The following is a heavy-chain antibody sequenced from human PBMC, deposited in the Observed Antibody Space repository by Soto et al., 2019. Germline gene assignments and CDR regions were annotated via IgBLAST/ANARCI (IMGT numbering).Heavy chain of an antibody. CDR1: GVTFSSYA. J-gene: IGHJ4*02. CDR2: ISGSGGST. D-gene: IGHD2-15*01. V-gene: IGHV3-23*01. Sequence: GGSLRLSCAASGVTFSSYAMSWVRQAPGKGLEWVSAISGSGGSTYYADSVKGRFTISRDNSKNTLYLQMNSLRAEDTAVYYCAKDGESYCSGGSCHFDYWGQGTLVTVSS. CDR3: AKDGESYCSGGSCHFDY.